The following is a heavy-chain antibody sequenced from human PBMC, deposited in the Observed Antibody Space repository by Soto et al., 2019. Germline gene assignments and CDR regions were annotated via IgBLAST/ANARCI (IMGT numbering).Heavy chain of an antibody. V-gene: IGHV2-5*02. CDR1: GFSLSANGVA. CDR2: IYWDDDR. CDR3: AEQTQTGYRLFDT. Sequence: QITLKESGPTVVKPTQTVTLTCAVSGFSLSANGVAVGWIRQSPGQALEWLALIYWDDDRRYSPSLAARLTIKKDTSRNQVVPTMTNVHPMDTGTYFCAEQTQTGYRLFDTWGRGTLVTVSS. J-gene: IGHJ4*02. D-gene: IGHD5-18*01.